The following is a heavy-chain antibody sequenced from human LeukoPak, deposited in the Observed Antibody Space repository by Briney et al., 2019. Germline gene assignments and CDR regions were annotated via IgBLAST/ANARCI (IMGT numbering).Heavy chain of an antibody. J-gene: IGHJ4*02. CDR1: GFTFSSYA. CDR3: ARSRYFDWLCPFDY. D-gene: IGHD3-9*01. CDR2: ISYDGSNK. Sequence: PGRSLRLSCAASGFTFSSYAMHWVRQAPGKGLEWVAVISYDGSNKYYADSVKGRFTISRDNSKNTLYLQMNSLRVEDTAVYYCARSRYFDWLCPFDYWGQGTLVTVSS. V-gene: IGHV3-30*04.